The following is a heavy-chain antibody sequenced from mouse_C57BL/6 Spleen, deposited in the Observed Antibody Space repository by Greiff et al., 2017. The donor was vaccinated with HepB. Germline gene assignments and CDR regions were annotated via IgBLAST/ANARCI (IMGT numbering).Heavy chain of an antibody. V-gene: IGHV1-42*01. CDR2: INPSTGGT. D-gene: IGHD4-1*01. CDR1: GYSFTGYY. Sequence: EVQLQQSGPELVKPGASVKISCKASGYSFTGYYMNWVKQSPEKSLEWIGGINPSTGGTNYHQKFKAKATLTVDKSYNTAYMQLKSLTSEDSAVYYCARGELARYFDVWGTVTTVTVSS. CDR3: ARGELARYFDV. J-gene: IGHJ1*03.